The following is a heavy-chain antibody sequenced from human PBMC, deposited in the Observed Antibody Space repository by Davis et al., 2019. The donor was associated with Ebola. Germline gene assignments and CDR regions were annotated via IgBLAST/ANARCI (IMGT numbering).Heavy chain of an antibody. V-gene: IGHV4-34*01. CDR3: ARTAMTSVSELGLGYNYFAP. CDR2: ISHGGVT. J-gene: IGHJ5*02. D-gene: IGHD2-21*02. CDR1: GDSFSGYF. Sequence: SETLSLTCAFYGDSFSGYFWSWVRQPTGKGMEWIGQISHGGVTDYKSSLESRVTISMDTSKNQFYLRLDSVTTADTAVYYCARTAMTSVSELGLGYNYFAPWGQGTRVSVST.